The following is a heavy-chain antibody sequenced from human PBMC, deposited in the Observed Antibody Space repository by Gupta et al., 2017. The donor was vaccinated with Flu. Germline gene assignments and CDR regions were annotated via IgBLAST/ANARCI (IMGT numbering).Heavy chain of an antibody. J-gene: IGHJ3*02. D-gene: IGHD1-26*01. V-gene: IGHV1-69*06. CDR2: IIPIFGTA. CDR3: ARDPTIVGATYFDAFDI. CDR1: GGTFSSYA. Sequence: QVQLVQSGAEVKKPGSSVKVSCKASGGTFSSYAISWVRQAPGQGLEWMGGIIPIFGTANYAQKFQGRVTITADKSTSTAYMELSSLRSEDTAVYYCARDPTIVGATYFDAFDIWGQGTMVTVSS.